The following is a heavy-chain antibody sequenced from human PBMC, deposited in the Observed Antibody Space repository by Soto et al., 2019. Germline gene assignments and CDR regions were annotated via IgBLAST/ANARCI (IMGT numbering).Heavy chain of an antibody. CDR1: GYSFTSYW. CDR2: IDPSDSYT. J-gene: IGHJ4*02. D-gene: IGHD2-2*01. CDR3: ARHVDRYQGDVPPDY. Sequence: GQSLKISCKGSGYSFTSYWISWVRQMPGKVLEWMGRIDPSDSYTNYSPSFQGHVTISADKSISTAYLQWSGLKASDTAMYYCARHVDRYQGDVPPDYWGQGTLVTVSS. V-gene: IGHV5-10-1*01.